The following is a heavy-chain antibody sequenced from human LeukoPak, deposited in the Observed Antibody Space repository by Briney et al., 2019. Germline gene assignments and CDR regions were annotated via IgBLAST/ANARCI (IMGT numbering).Heavy chain of an antibody. D-gene: IGHD3-10*01. CDR1: GGSFSGYY. J-gene: IGHJ4*02. Sequence: SETLSLTCAVYGGSFSGYYWSWIRQPPGKGLEWIGEINHSGSTNYNPSLKSRVTISVDTSKNQFSLKLSPVTAADTAVYYCAGLGLPVPWGVSDFWGQGTLVTVSS. CDR3: AGLGLPVPWGVSDF. V-gene: IGHV4-34*01. CDR2: INHSGST.